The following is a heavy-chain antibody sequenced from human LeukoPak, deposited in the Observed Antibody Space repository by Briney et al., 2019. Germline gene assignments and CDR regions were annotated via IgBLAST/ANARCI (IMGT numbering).Heavy chain of an antibody. J-gene: IGHJ4*02. D-gene: IGHD5-12*01. V-gene: IGHV3-23*01. CDR3: AKDIQYSGYATFDY. Sequence: GGSLRLSCAASRFTFSSFAMSWVRQAPGQGLEWVSVISYSGDNTYYADSVKGRFTISRDNSKNTLYLQMNSLRAEDTAVYYCAKDIQYSGYATFDYWGQGTLVTVSS. CDR1: RFTFSSFA. CDR2: ISYSGDNT.